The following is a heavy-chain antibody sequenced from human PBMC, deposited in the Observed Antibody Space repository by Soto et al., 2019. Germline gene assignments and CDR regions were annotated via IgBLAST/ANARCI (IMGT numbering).Heavy chain of an antibody. CDR2: IYPGDSDT. V-gene: IGHV5-51*01. CDR3: ARLKTKLPAPSNWFDP. D-gene: IGHD1-26*01. Sequence: GETLKISCKGSGYSFTSYCIGWVRQLPGKGLEWMGIIYPGDSDTKYSPSFEGQVTISADKSISTAYLQWSSLKASDTAMYYCARLKTKLPAPSNWFDPWGQGTLVTVSS. J-gene: IGHJ5*02. CDR1: GYSFTSYC.